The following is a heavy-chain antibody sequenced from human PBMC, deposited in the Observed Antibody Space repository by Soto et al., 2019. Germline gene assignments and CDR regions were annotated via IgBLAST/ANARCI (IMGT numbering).Heavy chain of an antibody. D-gene: IGHD4-17*01. V-gene: IGHV3-23*01. CDR1: GFTFGSNT. J-gene: IGHJ4*02. CDR3: ATYGRYFDH. Sequence: GGSLRLSCEASGFTFGSNTMGWVRQAPGKGLEWVSCITTTGGSTYYPDSVRGRFTVSRDNSKNTLYLQMNSLRAEDTAVYYCATYGRYFDHWGRGALVTVSS. CDR2: ITTTGGST.